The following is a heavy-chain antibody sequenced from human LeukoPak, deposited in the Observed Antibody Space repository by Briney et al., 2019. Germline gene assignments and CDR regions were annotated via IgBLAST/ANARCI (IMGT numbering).Heavy chain of an antibody. Sequence: SETLSLTCTVSGGSISSYYWSWIRQSPGKGLEWIGYIYYSGSTKYNPSLKSRVIISVDTSKKQFSLKLSSVTAADTAVYYCARLPSDLGYSDYWGQGTLVTVSS. V-gene: IGHV4-59*08. CDR3: ARLPSDLGYSDY. D-gene: IGHD3-3*01. CDR1: GGSISSYY. CDR2: IYYSGST. J-gene: IGHJ4*02.